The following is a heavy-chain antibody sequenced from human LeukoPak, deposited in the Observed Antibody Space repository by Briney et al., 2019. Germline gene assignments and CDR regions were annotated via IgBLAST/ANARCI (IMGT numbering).Heavy chain of an antibody. D-gene: IGHD6-13*01. CDR2: ISSSSSYI. CDR1: GFTFSSYS. Sequence: PGGSLRLSCAASGFTFSSYSMNWVRQAPGKGLEWVSSISSSSSYIYYADSVKGRFTISRDNAKNSLYLQMNSLRAEDTAVHYCARDKGIASVGWFDPWGQGTLVTVSS. J-gene: IGHJ5*02. CDR3: ARDKGIASVGWFDP. V-gene: IGHV3-21*01.